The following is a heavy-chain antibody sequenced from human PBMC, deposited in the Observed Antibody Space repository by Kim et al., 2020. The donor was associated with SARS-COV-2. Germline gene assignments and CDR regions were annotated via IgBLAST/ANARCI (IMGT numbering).Heavy chain of an antibody. CDR2: ISYDGSNK. J-gene: IGHJ3*02. CDR3: ARSSGYSFFDI. V-gene: IGHV3-30*04. Sequence: GGSLRLSCAASGFTFSSYAMHWVRQAPGKGLEWVAVISYDGSNKYYADSVKGRFTISRDNSKNTLYLQMNSLRAEDTAMYYCARSSGYSFFDIWGQGTMVTVSS. CDR1: GFTFSSYA. D-gene: IGHD3-22*01.